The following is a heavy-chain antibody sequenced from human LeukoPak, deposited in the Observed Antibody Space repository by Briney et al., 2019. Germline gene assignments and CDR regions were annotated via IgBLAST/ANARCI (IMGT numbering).Heavy chain of an antibody. CDR1: GYTFTSYY. CDR3: ARDNGYSYGPRIAAAGTQFDY. Sequence: ASVKVSCKASGYTFTSYYMHWVRQAPGQGLEGMGIINPSGGSTSYAQKFQGRVTMTRDTSTSTVYMELSSLRSEDTAVYYCARDNGYSYGPRIAAAGTQFDYWGQGTLVTVAS. D-gene: IGHD6-13*01. CDR2: INPSGGST. J-gene: IGHJ4*02. V-gene: IGHV1-46*01.